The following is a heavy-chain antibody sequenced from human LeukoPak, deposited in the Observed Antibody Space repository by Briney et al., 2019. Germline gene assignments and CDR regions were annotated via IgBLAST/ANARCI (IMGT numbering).Heavy chain of an antibody. CDR1: GFTFSSYA. Sequence: GGSLRLSCAASGFTFSSYAMHWVRQAPGKGLEWVAVISYDGSNKYYADSVKGRFTISRDNSKNTLYLQMNSLRAEDTAVYYRARDEARYCSSTSCYGLFYWGQGTLVTVSS. D-gene: IGHD2-2*01. V-gene: IGHV3-30*04. CDR2: ISYDGSNK. CDR3: ARDEARYCSSTSCYGLFY. J-gene: IGHJ4*02.